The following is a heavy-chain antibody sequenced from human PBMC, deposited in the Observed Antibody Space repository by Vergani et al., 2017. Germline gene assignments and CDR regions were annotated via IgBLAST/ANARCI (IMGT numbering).Heavy chain of an antibody. Sequence: QVQLVESGGGVVQPGRSLRLSCAASGFTFSSYAMHWVRQAPGKGLEWVAVISYDGSNKYYADSVKGRFTISRDNSKNKLYLQMNSLRAEDTAVYYCARDSRRGERQWLVWGFDYWGQGTLVTVSA. CDR1: GFTFSSYA. V-gene: IGHV3-30-3*01. D-gene: IGHD6-19*01. CDR2: ISYDGSNK. J-gene: IGHJ4*02. CDR3: ARDSRRGERQWLVWGFDY.